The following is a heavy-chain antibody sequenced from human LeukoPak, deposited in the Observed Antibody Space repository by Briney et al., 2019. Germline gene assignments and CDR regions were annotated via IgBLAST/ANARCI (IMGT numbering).Heavy chain of an antibody. CDR3: AKGGKWGVTPFDY. D-gene: IGHD1-26*01. CDR1: GFTFTSYS. CDR2: ISGGGGST. Sequence: GGSLRLSCAASGFTFTSYSMNWVRQAPGKGLEWVSTISGGGGSTYYADSVKGRFTISRDDSKNTLYLQVNSLRAEDTAVYYCAKGGKWGVTPFDYWGQGTLVTVSS. J-gene: IGHJ4*02. V-gene: IGHV3-23*01.